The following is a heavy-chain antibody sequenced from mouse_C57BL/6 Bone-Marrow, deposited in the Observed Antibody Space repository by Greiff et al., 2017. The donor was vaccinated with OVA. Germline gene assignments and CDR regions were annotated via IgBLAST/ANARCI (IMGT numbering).Heavy chain of an antibody. Sequence: EVKLVESGGGLVQSGRSLRLSCATSGFTFSDFYMEWVRQAPGKGLEWIAASRNKANDYTTEYSASVKGRFIVSRETSLSILYLQMHALRAEDTAIYYCARDGYSIYLYFDGWGTGTTVTVSS. V-gene: IGHV7-1*01. D-gene: IGHD2-5*01. CDR3: ARDGYSIYLYFDG. CDR2: SRNKANDYTT. CDR1: GFTFSDFY. J-gene: IGHJ1*03.